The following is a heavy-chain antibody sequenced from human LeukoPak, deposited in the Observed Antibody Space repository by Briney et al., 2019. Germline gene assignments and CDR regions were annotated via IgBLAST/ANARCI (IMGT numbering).Heavy chain of an antibody. V-gene: IGHV3-23*01. CDR3: AILLSGSYYDY. D-gene: IGHD1-26*01. CDR2: ISGSGGST. CDR1: GFTFSSYA. Sequence: GGSLRLSCAASGFTFSSYAMSWVRQAPGKGLEWVSAISGSGGSTYYADSVEGRFTISRDNSKNTLYLQMNSLRAEDTAVYYCAILLSGSYYDYWGQGTLVTVSS. J-gene: IGHJ4*02.